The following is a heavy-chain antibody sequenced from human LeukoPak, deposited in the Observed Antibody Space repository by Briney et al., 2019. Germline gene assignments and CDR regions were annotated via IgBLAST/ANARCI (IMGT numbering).Heavy chain of an antibody. V-gene: IGHV3-30*04. CDR3: ARAAELDAFDI. Sequence: GGSLRLSYAASGFTFSSYAMHWVRQAPGKGLEWVAVISYDGSNKYYADSVKGRFTISRDNSKNTLYLQMNSLRAEDTAVYYCARAAELDAFDIWGQGTMVTVSS. J-gene: IGHJ3*02. CDR1: GFTFSSYA. D-gene: IGHD6-13*01. CDR2: ISYDGSNK.